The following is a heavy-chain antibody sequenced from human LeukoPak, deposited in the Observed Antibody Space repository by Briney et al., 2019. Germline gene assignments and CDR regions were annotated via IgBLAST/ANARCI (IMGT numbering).Heavy chain of an antibody. CDR1: GFTFSSYS. J-gene: IGHJ3*02. CDR2: ISSSSSYI. V-gene: IGHV3-21*01. CDR3: AREPSHDAFDI. Sequence: GGSLRLSCAASGFTFSSYSXXXXXXXXXXXXXWVXSISSSSSYIYYXDSVXGXXTXXXXXAXNPLYLQMNSLRAEDTAVYYCAREPSHDAFDIWGQGTMVTVSS.